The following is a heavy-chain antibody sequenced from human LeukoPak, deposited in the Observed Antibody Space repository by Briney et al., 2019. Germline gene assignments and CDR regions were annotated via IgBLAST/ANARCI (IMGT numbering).Heavy chain of an antibody. J-gene: IGHJ5*02. V-gene: IGHV4-34*01. D-gene: IGHD3-16*01. CDR3: ARQWGSLPPDP. Sequence: PSETLSLTCAVYGGSFSGYYWSWIRQPPGKGLEWIGEINHSGSTNYNPFLKSRVTISVDTSKNQFSLKLSSVTAADTAVYYCARQWGSLPPDPWGQGTLVTVSS. CDR2: INHSGST. CDR1: GGSFSGYY.